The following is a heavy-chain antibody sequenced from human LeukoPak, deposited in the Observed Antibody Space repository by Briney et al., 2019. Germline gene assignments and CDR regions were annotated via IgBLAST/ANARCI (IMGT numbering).Heavy chain of an antibody. V-gene: IGHV3-23*01. CDR1: GFTFSSYA. Sequence: PGGSLRLSCAASGFTFSSYAMSWVRQAPGKGLEWVSAISGSGGSTYYADTVKGRFTISRDNSKNTLYLQMNSLRAEDTAVYYCAKDQLLWFGELLSGGDYWGQGTLVTVSS. CDR3: AKDQLLWFGELLSGGDY. CDR2: ISGSGGST. D-gene: IGHD3-10*01. J-gene: IGHJ4*02.